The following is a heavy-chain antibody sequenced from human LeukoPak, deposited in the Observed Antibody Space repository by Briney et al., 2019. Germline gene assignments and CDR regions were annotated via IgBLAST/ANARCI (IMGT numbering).Heavy chain of an antibody. Sequence: SETLSLTCTVSGGSISSYYWSWIRQPPGKGLEWIGYIYHSGSTYYNPSLKSRVTISVDTSKNQFSLKLSSVTAADTAVYYCARLFCSSTSCYVHNWFDPWGQGTLVTVSS. CDR3: ARLFCSSTSCYVHNWFDP. CDR1: GGSISSYY. CDR2: IYHSGST. J-gene: IGHJ5*02. V-gene: IGHV4-59*08. D-gene: IGHD2-2*01.